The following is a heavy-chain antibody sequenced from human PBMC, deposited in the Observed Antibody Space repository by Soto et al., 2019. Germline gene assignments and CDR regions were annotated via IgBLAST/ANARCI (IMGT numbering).Heavy chain of an antibody. CDR2: IWYDGSNK. CDR3: AREVAYTLTTDYGMDV. D-gene: IGHD4-4*01. J-gene: IGHJ6*01. V-gene: IGHV3-33*01. CDR1: GFTFISYG. Sequence: GGSXGLSCAASGFTFISYGMHLFRQAPGKGLECVAVIWYDGSNKYYADSVKGRFNISRDNSKNTLYLQMNSLRAEDTAVYYCAREVAYTLTTDYGMDVWGQGTTV.